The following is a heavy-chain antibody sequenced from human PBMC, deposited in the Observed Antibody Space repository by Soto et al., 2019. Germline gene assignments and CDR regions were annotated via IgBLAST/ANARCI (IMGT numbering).Heavy chain of an antibody. D-gene: IGHD5-12*01. V-gene: IGHV1-69*01. CDR2: ITPIFGTT. Sequence: QVQLVQSGAEAKMPGSSVKVSCKASGGTFSIYVITWVRQSPGQGFEWMGGITPIFGTTPYAQKFQGRVTITADESTSTAYRELSGLRSEDTAVYYCASNIVSTTVWGQGTRVTVSS. J-gene: IGHJ4*02. CDR1: GGTFSIYV. CDR3: ASNIVSTTV.